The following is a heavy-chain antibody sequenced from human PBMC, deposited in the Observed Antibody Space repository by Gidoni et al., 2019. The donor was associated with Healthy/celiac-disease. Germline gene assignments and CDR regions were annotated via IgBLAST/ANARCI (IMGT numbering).Heavy chain of an antibody. CDR1: GGSFSGYY. CDR3: ARGRGYSYGTAAFDI. V-gene: IGHV4-34*01. CDR2: INHSGST. Sequence: QVQLQQWGAGLLKPSETLSLTCAVYGGSFSGYYWSWIRQPPGKGLEWIGEINHSGSTNYNPSLKSRVTISVDTSKNQFSLKLSSVTAADTAVYYCARGRGYSYGTAAFDIWGQGTMVTVSS. D-gene: IGHD5-18*01. J-gene: IGHJ3*02.